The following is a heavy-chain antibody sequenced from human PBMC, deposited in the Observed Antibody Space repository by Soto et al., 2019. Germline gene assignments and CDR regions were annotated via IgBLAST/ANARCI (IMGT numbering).Heavy chain of an antibody. CDR2: INPSGGST. J-gene: IGHJ4*02. Sequence: QVQLVQSGAEVKKPGASVKVSCKASGYTFTSYYMHWVRQAPGQGLEWMGIINPSGGSTSYAQKFQGRVTMTRDTSTSTVYMELSSLRSEDTAVYYCARKLPEIARGDYFDYWGQGTLVTVSS. V-gene: IGHV1-46*01. D-gene: IGHD2-21*01. CDR3: ARKLPEIARGDYFDY. CDR1: GYTFTSYY.